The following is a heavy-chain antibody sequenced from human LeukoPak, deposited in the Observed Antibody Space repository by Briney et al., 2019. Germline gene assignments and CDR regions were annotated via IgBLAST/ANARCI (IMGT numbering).Heavy chain of an antibody. V-gene: IGHV1-69*06. CDR1: GGTFSSYA. J-gene: IGHJ4*02. CDR2: IIPIFGTA. Sequence: ASVKVSCKASGGTFSSYAISWVRQAPGQGLEWMGGIIPIFGTANYAQKFQGRVTMTDDTSTDTAYMEVSSLTSEDTAVYYCATGRTPLLWFAELFFIYWGQGTLVTVSS. D-gene: IGHD3-10*01. CDR3: ATGRTPLLWFAELFFIY.